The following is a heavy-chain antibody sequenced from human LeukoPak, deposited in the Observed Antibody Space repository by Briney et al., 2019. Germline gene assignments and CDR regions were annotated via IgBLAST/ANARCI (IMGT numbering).Heavy chain of an antibody. CDR1: GFTFSNYN. CDR2: IGTSSGAI. V-gene: IGHV3-48*02. J-gene: IGHJ5*01. Sequence: GGSLRLSCSASGFTFSNYNMNWVRQAPGKGLEWVSFIGTSSGAIYYADSVKGRFTISRDHARKSLYLQVNSLRDEDTAVYYCARNLDSWGQGAVLSVSS. CDR3: ARNLDS.